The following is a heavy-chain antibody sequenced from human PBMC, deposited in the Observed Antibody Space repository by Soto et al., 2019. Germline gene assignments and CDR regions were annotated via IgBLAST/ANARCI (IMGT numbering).Heavy chain of an antibody. V-gene: IGHV3-30-3*01. CDR2: IAYDGTIK. CDR3: ARDKIKGAPDYLDS. Sequence: QEQLVEAGGDVAQPGMSLTLPCAASGFTFSANAMHWVRQAPGKGLEWVAVIAYDGTIKIYRDSVKGRFTISRDDSKSTLYLQMNSLRPEDTAVYYCARDKIKGAPDYLDSWGQGTLVTVSS. J-gene: IGHJ4*02. CDR1: GFTFSANA. D-gene: IGHD1-26*01.